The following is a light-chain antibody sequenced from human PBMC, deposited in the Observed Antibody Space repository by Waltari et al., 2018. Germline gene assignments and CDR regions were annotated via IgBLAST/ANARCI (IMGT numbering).Light chain of an antibody. J-gene: IGKJ1*01. V-gene: IGKV3-20*01. Sequence: EIVLTHSPATLSLSPGECASLSCRTSQSVTRALAWYQQKPGQAPRILIYGASNRATGIPDRFSGSGSGTDFSHNISRLEPEDFAVYYCQHYLSLPVTFGQGTKVEVK. CDR1: QSVTRA. CDR2: GAS. CDR3: QHYLSLPVT.